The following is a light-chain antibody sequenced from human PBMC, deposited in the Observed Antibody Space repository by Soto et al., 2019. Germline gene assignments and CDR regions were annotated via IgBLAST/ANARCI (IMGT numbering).Light chain of an antibody. CDR2: AAS. Sequence: DIQMTQSPSSLSASVGDRVTITCRASQDVRNDLGWFQQKPGRAPKRLIYAASTLQSGVPSRFSGSASGSEFNLTISSLQTEDFATYYCLQHNRYPRTFGQGTKVEIK. J-gene: IGKJ1*01. CDR3: LQHNRYPRT. CDR1: QDVRND. V-gene: IGKV1-17*01.